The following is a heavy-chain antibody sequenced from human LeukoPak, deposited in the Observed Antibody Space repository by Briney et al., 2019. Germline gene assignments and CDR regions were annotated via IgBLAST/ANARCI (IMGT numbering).Heavy chain of an antibody. J-gene: IGHJ6*03. CDR2: IYYSGST. V-gene: IGHV4-39*07. D-gene: IGHD3-22*01. CDR3: ARDDSRRYYYDSSGSARILYYYYMDV. CDR1: GGSISSSSYY. Sequence: PSETLSLTCTVSGGSISSSSYYWGWIRQPPGKGLEWIGSIYYSGSTYYNPSLKSRVTMSVDTSKNQFSLKLRSVTAADTALYYCARDDSRRYYYDSSGSARILYYYYMDVWGKGTTVTISS.